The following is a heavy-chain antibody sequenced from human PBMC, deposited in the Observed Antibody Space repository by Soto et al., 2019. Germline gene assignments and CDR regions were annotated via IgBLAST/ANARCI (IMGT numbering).Heavy chain of an antibody. CDR2: IKSKPDGGTA. Sequence: GGSLRLSCAASGFTFNNAWMSWVRQAPGKGLECVGRIKSKPDGGTADYAAPVKGRFTISRDDSKNTLYLQMQSLKTEDTARYYCATDVGYGDYVVWFDSWGQGTLVTVSS. D-gene: IGHD4-17*01. CDR3: ATDVGYGDYVVWFDS. J-gene: IGHJ5*01. V-gene: IGHV3-15*01. CDR1: GFTFNNAW.